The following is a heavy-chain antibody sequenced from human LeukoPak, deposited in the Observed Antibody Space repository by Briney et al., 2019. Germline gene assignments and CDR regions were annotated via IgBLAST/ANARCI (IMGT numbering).Heavy chain of an antibody. J-gene: IGHJ6*02. CDR1: GYTFTGYY. CDR3: AREGPRDGYNWGYYYYGMDV. V-gene: IGHV1-18*04. D-gene: IGHD5-24*01. CDR2: ISAYNGNT. Sequence: ASVKVSCKASGYTFTGYYMHWVRQAPGQGLEWMGWISAYNGNTNYAQKLQGRVTMTTDTSTSTAYMELRSLRSDDTAVYYCAREGPRDGYNWGYYYYGMDVWGQGTTVTVSS.